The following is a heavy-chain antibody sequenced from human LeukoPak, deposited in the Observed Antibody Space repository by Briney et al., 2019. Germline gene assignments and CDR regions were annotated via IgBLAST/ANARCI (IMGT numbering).Heavy chain of an antibody. V-gene: IGHV1-2*06. Sequence: ASVTVSCKASGYTFTGYYMHWVRQAPGQGLEWMGRINPNSGGTNYAQKFQGRVTMTRDTSTSTVYMELSSLRSEDTAVYYCARAGGYSGYDPFDYWGQGTLVTVSS. CDR2: INPNSGGT. CDR3: ARAGGYSGYDPFDY. J-gene: IGHJ4*02. CDR1: GYTFTGYY. D-gene: IGHD5-12*01.